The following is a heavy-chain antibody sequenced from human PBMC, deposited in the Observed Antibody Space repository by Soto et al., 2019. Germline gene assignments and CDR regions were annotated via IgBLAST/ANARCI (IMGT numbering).Heavy chain of an antibody. D-gene: IGHD6-6*01. V-gene: IGHV5-51*01. CDR1: GYSFTSYW. Sequence: PGESLKISCKGSGYSFTSYWIGWVRQMPGKGLEWMGIIYPGDSDTRYSPSFQGQVTISADKSISTAYLQWISLKASDTAMYYCARQVVGSSSSGAIDYWGQGTLVTVSS. J-gene: IGHJ4*02. CDR2: IYPGDSDT. CDR3: ARQVVGSSSSGAIDY.